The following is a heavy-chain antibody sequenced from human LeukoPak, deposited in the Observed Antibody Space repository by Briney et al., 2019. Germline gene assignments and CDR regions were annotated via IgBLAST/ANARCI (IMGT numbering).Heavy chain of an antibody. CDR3: ARDSFTYDSSGYYSYFDY. CDR1: GGSISSSNW. Sequence: SGTLSLTCAVSGGSISSSNWWSWVRQPPGKGLEWIGEIYHSGSTNYNPSLKSRVTISVDKSKNQFSLKLSSVTAADTAVHYCARDSFTYDSSGYYSYFDYWGQGTLVTASS. CDR2: IYHSGST. J-gene: IGHJ4*02. D-gene: IGHD3-22*01. V-gene: IGHV4-4*02.